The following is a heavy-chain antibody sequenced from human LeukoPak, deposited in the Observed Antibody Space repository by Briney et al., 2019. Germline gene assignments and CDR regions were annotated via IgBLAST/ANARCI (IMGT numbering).Heavy chain of an antibody. J-gene: IGHJ4*01. V-gene: IGHV1-8*01. CDR3: AITPDHPTGYYFDY. D-gene: IGHD4-17*01. CDR2: MNPNSGNT. Sequence: GASVKASCKASGYTFTSYDINWVRQATGPGLESMVWMNPNSGNTGYAQKFQGRVTMTRNTSISTAYMELSSLRSEDTAVYYCAITPDHPTGYYFDYWGHGTLVTVSS. CDR1: GYTFTSYD.